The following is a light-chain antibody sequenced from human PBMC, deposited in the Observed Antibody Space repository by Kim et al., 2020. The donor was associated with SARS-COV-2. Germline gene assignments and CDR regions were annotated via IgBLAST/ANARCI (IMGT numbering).Light chain of an antibody. CDR2: SAS. CDR3: QQYGNSPIT. Sequence: PGERATLSGRASQSVSSSHLAGYQQRPGQAPRLLIYSASSRAAGIPDRFSGSGSGTDFTLTISRLGPEDFAVYFCQQYGNSPITFAQGTRLEIK. CDR1: QSVSSSH. J-gene: IGKJ5*01. V-gene: IGKV3-20*01.